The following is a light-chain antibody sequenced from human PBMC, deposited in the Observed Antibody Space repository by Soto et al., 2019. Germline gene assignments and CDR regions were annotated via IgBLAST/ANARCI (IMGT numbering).Light chain of an antibody. CDR1: HNIDNY. V-gene: IGKV1-33*01. CDR2: DAS. Sequence: DIQMTQSPSSLSASVGDRVTIACQASHNIDNYLNWYHQKPGTAPKLLIFDASNLETGVPSRFSGSGSMTQFSITITDLEHEDVGTYFCQHYANLPLTFGGGTKVEIE. J-gene: IGKJ4*01. CDR3: QHYANLPLT.